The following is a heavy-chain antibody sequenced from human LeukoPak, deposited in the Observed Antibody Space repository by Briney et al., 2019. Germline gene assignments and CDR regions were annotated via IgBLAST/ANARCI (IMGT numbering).Heavy chain of an antibody. CDR1: GGSFSGYY. CDR2: INHSGST. Sequence: NPSETLSLTCAVYGGSFSGYYWSWIRQPPGKGLEWIGEINHSGSTNYNPSLKSRVTISVDTSKNQFSLKLSSVTAADTAVYYCARFEKLSSGYYFDYWGQRTLVAVSS. V-gene: IGHV4-34*01. J-gene: IGHJ4*02. D-gene: IGHD3-22*01. CDR3: ARFEKLSSGYYFDY.